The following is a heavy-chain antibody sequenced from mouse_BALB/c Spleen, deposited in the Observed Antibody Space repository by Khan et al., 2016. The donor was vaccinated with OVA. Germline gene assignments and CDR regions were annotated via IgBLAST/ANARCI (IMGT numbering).Heavy chain of an antibody. CDR1: GYTFTSYT. Sequence: QVQLKQSGAELARPGASVKMSCKASGYTFTSYTIHWIKKRPGQGLEWIGYINPSNGYTNYNQKFKDKATLTTDKSSTTAYLQLSSLTSDDSAIYNYVRDGAYHRNDVGFDDWGQGTLVTVSA. CDR3: VRDGAYHRNDVGFDD. J-gene: IGHJ3*01. V-gene: IGHV1-4*01. CDR2: INPSNGYT. D-gene: IGHD2-14*01.